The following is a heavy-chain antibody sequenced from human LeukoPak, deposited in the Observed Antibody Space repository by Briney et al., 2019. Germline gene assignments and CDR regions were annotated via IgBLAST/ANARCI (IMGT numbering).Heavy chain of an antibody. CDR3: ARERWDPRVWWFDP. J-gene: IGHJ5*02. Sequence: ASVKVSCKASGYTFTSYGISWVRQAPGQGLEWMGWISAYNGNTNYAQKIQGRVTMTTDTSTSTAYMELRSLRSDDTAVYYCARERWDPRVWWFDPWGQGTLVTVSS. CDR2: ISAYNGNT. CDR1: GYTFTSYG. D-gene: IGHD1-26*01. V-gene: IGHV1-18*01.